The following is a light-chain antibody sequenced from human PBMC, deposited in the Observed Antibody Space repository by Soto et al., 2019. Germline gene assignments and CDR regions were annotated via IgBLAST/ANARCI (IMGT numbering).Light chain of an antibody. J-gene: IGKJ1*01. CDR1: QDIRSNY. Sequence: ETVLTQSPGTLSLSPGERATLSCRASQDIRSNYLAWYRQTPGQAPRLLIYGASKRAGGIADRFSGSGSGTDFTLIISRLEPEDFALYYCQQYDSSPWTFGQGTKVEIK. CDR2: GAS. CDR3: QQYDSSPWT. V-gene: IGKV3-20*01.